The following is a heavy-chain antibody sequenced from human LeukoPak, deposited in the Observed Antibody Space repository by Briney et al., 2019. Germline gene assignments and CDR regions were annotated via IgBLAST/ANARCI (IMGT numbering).Heavy chain of an antibody. CDR1: GGSISSYY. CDR3: ARGLMVRGVTYYYYMDV. J-gene: IGHJ6*03. CDR2: IYYSGST. D-gene: IGHD3-10*01. V-gene: IGHV4-59*01. Sequence: SETLSLTCTVSGGSISSYYSSWIRQPPGKGLEWIGYIYYSGSTNYNPSLKSRVTISVDTSKNQFSLKLSSVTAADTAVYYCARGLMVRGVTYYYYMDVWGKGTTVTVSS.